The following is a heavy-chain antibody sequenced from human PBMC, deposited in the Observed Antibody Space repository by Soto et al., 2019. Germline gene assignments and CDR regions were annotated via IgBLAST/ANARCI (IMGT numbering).Heavy chain of an antibody. CDR3: AKDEYYGSGSYYYYYYYMDV. J-gene: IGHJ6*03. D-gene: IGHD3-10*01. V-gene: IGHV3-30*18. Sequence: QVQLVESGGGVVQPGRSLRLSCAASGFTFSSYGMHWVRQAPGKGLEWVAVISYDGSNKYYADSVKGRFTISRDNSKNTLYLQMNSLRAEDTAVYYCAKDEYYGSGSYYYYYYYMDVWGKGTTVTVSS. CDR2: ISYDGSNK. CDR1: GFTFSSYG.